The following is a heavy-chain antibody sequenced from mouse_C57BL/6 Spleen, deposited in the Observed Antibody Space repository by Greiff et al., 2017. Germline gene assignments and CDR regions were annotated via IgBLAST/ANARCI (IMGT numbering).Heavy chain of an antibody. Sequence: EVKLQESGGGLVQPGGSMKLSCVASGFTFSNYWMNWVRQSPEKGLEWVAQIRLKSDNYATHYAESVKGRFTISRDDSKSSVYLQMNNLRAEDTGIYYCTRDGSSYLYWYFDVWGTGTTVTVSS. D-gene: IGHD1-1*01. CDR2: IRLKSDNYAT. J-gene: IGHJ1*03. V-gene: IGHV6-3*01. CDR1: GFTFSNYW. CDR3: TRDGSSYLYWYFDV.